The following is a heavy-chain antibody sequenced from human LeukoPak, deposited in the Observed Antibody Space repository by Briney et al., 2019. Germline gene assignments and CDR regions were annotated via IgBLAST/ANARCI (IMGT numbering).Heavy chain of an antibody. V-gene: IGHV3-23*01. J-gene: IGHJ4*02. CDR3: AQWRGVDMATNWAKFWHF. CDR2: ISGSGGST. Sequence: GRSLRLSCAVYGITFSSYAMSWVRQAPGKGLEWVSAISGSGGSTYYADSVEGRFTISRDNSKNTVYLQMSSLRAEDTAMYYCAQWRGVDMATNWAKFWHFWGQGTLVTVSS. CDR1: GITFSSYA. D-gene: IGHD5-24*01.